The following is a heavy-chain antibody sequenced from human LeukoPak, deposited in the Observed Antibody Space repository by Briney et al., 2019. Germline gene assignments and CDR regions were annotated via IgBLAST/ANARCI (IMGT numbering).Heavy chain of an antibody. V-gene: IGHV6-1*01. CDR2: TYYRSQWYY. CDR1: GESVSSTGAS. Sequence: SQTLSLTCAISGESVSSTGASWNWIRQSPSRGLEWLGRTYYRSQWYYEYALSVKSRIVVAPDTFKNQFSLQLNSVTPEDTAVYYCVRGNYNFDYWGQGSLVTVSS. D-gene: IGHD5-24*01. CDR3: VRGNYNFDY. J-gene: IGHJ4*02.